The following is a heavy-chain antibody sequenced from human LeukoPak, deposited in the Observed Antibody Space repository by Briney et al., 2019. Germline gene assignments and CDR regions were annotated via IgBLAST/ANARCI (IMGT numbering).Heavy chain of an antibody. CDR1: GFTFSSYG. CDR2: IRYDGSNK. J-gene: IGHJ4*02. CDR3: AKENRYCSSTSCYTFDY. D-gene: IGHD2-2*01. Sequence: GGSLRLSCAASGFTFSSYGMHWVRQAPGKGLEWVAFIRYDGSNKYYADSVKGRFTISRDNSKNTLYLQMNSLRAEDTAVYYCAKENRYCSSTSCYTFDYWGQGTLVTVSS. V-gene: IGHV3-30*02.